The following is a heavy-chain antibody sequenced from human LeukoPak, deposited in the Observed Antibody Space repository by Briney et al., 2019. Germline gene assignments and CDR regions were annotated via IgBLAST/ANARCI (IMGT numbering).Heavy chain of an antibody. CDR3: ARERLPYYFDSRRAFDI. CDR2: IRYDGSNK. J-gene: IGHJ3*02. D-gene: IGHD3-22*01. Sequence: GGSLRLSCAASGFTFSSYSMNWVRQAPGKGLEWVSFIRYDGSNKYYADSVKGRFTISRDNAKNSLYLQMNSLRAEDTAVYYCARERLPYYFDSRRAFDIWGQGTMVTVSS. V-gene: IGHV3-30*02. CDR1: GFTFSSYS.